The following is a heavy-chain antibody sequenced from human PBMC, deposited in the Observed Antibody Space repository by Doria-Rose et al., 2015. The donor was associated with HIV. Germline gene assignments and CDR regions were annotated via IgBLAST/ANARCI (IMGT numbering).Heavy chain of an antibody. CDR1: GGAFSTYH. D-gene: IGHD3-16*01. CDR2: INHSGST. Sequence: AVYGGAFSTYHWSWIRQPPGKGLEWIGEINHSGSTNYNPSLKSRVTISVDTSKNQFSLRLTSVTAADTAVYYCARGSLTEEIWAFDIWGQGTIVTVSS. J-gene: IGHJ3*02. CDR3: ARGSLTEEIWAFDI. V-gene: IGHV4-34*01.